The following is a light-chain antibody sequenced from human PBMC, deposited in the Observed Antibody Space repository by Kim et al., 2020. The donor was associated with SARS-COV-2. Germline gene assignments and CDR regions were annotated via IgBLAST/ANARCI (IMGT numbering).Light chain of an antibody. CDR3: QQYGSSRGA. V-gene: IGKV3-20*01. CDR2: GAF. CDR1: QNVDRNY. Sequence: IVLTQSPGTLSLSPGERATLSCKASQNVDRNYLAWYQHKAGQSPRLLIYGAFTRATGIPDRFSGSGSGTDFTLTITRLEPEDFAVYYCQQYGSSRGAFGQGTKLEI. J-gene: IGKJ2*01.